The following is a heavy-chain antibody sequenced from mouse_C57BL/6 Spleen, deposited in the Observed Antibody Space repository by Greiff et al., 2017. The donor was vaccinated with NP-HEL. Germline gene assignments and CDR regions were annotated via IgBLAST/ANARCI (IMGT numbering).Heavy chain of an antibody. CDR1: GYAFSSSW. D-gene: IGHD1-1*01. CDR2: IYPGDGDT. J-gene: IGHJ1*03. CDR3: ARYRITTVVATTSWYFDV. V-gene: IGHV1-82*01. Sequence: QVQLQQSGPELVKPGASVKISCKASGYAFSSSWMNWVKQRPGKGLEWIGRIYPGDGDTNYNGKFKGKATLTADKSSSTAYMQLSSLTSEDSAVYFCARYRITTVVATTSWYFDVWGTGTTVTVSS.